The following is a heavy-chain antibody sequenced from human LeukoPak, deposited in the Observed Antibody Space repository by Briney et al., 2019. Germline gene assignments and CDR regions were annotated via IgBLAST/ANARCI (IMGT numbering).Heavy chain of an antibody. V-gene: IGHV1-18*01. CDR2: ISAYNGNT. D-gene: IGHD2/OR15-2a*01. Sequence: GASVKVSCKASGYTFTSYCISWVRQTPGQGLEWMGWISAYNGNTNYAQKLQGRVTMTTDTSTSTAYMELRSLRSDDTAVYYCAREFLLGHFDYWGQGTLVTVSS. CDR3: AREFLLGHFDY. J-gene: IGHJ4*02. CDR1: GYTFTSYC.